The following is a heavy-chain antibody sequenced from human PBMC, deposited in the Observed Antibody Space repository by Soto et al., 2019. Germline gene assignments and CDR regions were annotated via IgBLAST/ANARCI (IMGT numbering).Heavy chain of an antibody. CDR3: ALHYSYYYYMDV. J-gene: IGHJ6*03. CDR2: ISDSGDST. CDR1: GFTFSNYA. V-gene: IGHV3-23*01. Sequence: GGSLRLSCAASGFTFSNYAMSWVRQAPGKGLEWVSGISDSGDSTYYADSVKGRFTISRDNSKNTLNLQMDSLRAEDTALYYCALHYSYYYYMDVWGKGTTVTVSS.